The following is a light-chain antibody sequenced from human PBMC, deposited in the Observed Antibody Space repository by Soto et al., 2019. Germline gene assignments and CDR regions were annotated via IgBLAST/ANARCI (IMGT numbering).Light chain of an antibody. CDR3: QQSYRTPRT. CDR2: AAS. J-gene: IGKJ2*01. CDR1: QTISNY. Sequence: DIQMTQSPSSLSASVGDRVTITCRASQTISNYLNWYQQKPGKAPKLLIYAASSLQSGVPSRFSGSGYGTDFTLTISSLHPEDSATYYCQQSYRTPRTFGQGTKVEIK. V-gene: IGKV1-39*01.